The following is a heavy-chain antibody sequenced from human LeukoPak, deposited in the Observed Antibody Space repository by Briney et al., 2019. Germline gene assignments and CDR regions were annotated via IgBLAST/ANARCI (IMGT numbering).Heavy chain of an antibody. Sequence: SETLSLTCTVSGASISIYYWSWIRQPAGNGLEWIGRYYTSGGTNYNPSLKSRVAISVDKSNNQFSLKLSSVTAADTAIYYCAREHYYDSSGYYYVESDAFDFWGQGTMVTVSS. V-gene: IGHV4-4*07. J-gene: IGHJ3*01. D-gene: IGHD3-22*01. CDR2: YYTSGGT. CDR3: AREHYYDSSGYYYVESDAFDF. CDR1: GASISIYY.